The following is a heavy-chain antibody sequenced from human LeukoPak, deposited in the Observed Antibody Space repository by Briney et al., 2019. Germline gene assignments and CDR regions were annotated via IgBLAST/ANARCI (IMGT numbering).Heavy chain of an antibody. Sequence: GASVKVSCETFGYTFSDNYIHWVRQAPGQRLEWMGWINPASGGTNYVQKFQGRVTMTRDASIRTACMELSRLTSDDTAVYYCARERRGNWNQDFDYWGQGTLVPVSA. V-gene: IGHV1-2*02. CDR1: GYTFSDNY. D-gene: IGHD1-1*01. CDR2: INPASGGT. J-gene: IGHJ4*02. CDR3: ARERRGNWNQDFDY.